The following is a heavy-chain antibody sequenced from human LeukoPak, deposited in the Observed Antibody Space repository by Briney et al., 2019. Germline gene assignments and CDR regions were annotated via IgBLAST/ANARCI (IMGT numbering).Heavy chain of an antibody. CDR1: GFTFSSYA. Sequence: GGSLRLSCAASGFTFSSYAMSWVRQAPGKGLEWVSAISGSGGSTYYADSVKGRFTISRDNSKNPLYLQMNSLRAEDTAVYYCAKGRFHCSSTSCPRAYFDYWGQGTLVTVSS. CDR3: AKGRFHCSSTSCPRAYFDY. D-gene: IGHD2-2*01. CDR2: ISGSGGST. V-gene: IGHV3-23*01. J-gene: IGHJ4*02.